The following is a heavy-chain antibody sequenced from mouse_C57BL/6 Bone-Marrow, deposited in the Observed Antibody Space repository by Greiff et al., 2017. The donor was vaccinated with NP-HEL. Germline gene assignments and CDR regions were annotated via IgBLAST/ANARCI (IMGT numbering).Heavy chain of an antibody. CDR1: GYTFTNYI. J-gene: IGHJ1*03. V-gene: IGHV1-79*01. CDR2: ISPEYGHT. Sequence: VHLVESGAELVKPGASVKLSCKASGYTFTNYIINWVKEGPGHGLEWIGWISPEYGHTYYNQKFKGKATFTADTSSSTAYMELSSLTSEDSAVYFCAYYDYDVGWYFDVWGTGTTVTVSS. CDR3: AYYDYDVGWYFDV. D-gene: IGHD2-4*01.